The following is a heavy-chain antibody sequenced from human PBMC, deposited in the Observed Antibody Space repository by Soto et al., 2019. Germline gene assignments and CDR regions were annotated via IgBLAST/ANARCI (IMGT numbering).Heavy chain of an antibody. J-gene: IGHJ4*02. CDR2: ISYDGSNK. CDR1: GFTFSSYA. Sequence: QVQLVESGGGVVQPGRSLRLSCAASGFTFSSYAMHWVRQAPGKGLEWVAVISYDGSNKYYADSVKGRFTISRDNSKTTLNLKMNSLRAEDTAVYCCARYFDYWGQGTLVTVSS. CDR3: ARYFDY. V-gene: IGHV3-30-3*01.